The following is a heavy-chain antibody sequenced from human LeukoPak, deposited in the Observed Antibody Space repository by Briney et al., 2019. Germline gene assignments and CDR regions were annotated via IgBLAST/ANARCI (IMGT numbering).Heavy chain of an antibody. D-gene: IGHD1-26*01. J-gene: IGHJ4*02. CDR2: ISYGGSNK. Sequence: GGSLRLSCAASGFTFSGYAIHWVRQAPGKGLEWVALISYGGSNKYYADSVKGRFTISRDNSKNTLYLQMNSLRTEDTAVYYCAKSYSGSYYVIDYWGQGTLVTVSS. V-gene: IGHV3-30-3*02. CDR3: AKSYSGSYYVIDY. CDR1: GFTFSGYA.